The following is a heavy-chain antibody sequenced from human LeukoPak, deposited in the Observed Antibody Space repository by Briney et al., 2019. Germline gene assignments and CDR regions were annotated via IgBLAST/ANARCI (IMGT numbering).Heavy chain of an antibody. D-gene: IGHD4-23*01. CDR3: ARGTFYGGNSPFAFDI. Sequence: PGGSLRLSCAASGFTFNNYAMSWVRQAPGKGLEWVSVVSGGGGSTYYADSVKGRLTISRDNSKNTLYFQMNSLRAEDTAVYYCARGTFYGGNSPFAFDIWGQGTMVTVSS. CDR1: GFTFNNYA. J-gene: IGHJ3*02. V-gene: IGHV3-23*01. CDR2: VSGGGGST.